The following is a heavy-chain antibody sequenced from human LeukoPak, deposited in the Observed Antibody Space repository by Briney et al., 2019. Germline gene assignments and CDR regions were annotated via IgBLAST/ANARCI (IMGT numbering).Heavy chain of an antibody. D-gene: IGHD5-18*01. CDR3: ARDVGIRLWFRDYYGLDV. CDR1: GFTFSSYG. V-gene: IGHV3-33*01. Sequence: PGRSLRLSCEASGFTFSSYGMDWVRQAPGKGLEWVAVIWYDGSNEYYADSVKGRFTISRDNSKNTLYLQMYSLRAEDTAVYYCARDVGIRLWFRDYYGLDVWGQGTTVTVSS. J-gene: IGHJ6*02. CDR2: IWYDGSNE.